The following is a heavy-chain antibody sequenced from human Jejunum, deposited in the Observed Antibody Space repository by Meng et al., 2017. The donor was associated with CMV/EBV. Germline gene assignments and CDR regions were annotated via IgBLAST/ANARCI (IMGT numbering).Heavy chain of an antibody. CDR3: ARDLRTYYYDTSGYYY. CDR2: VIPLNGIT. CDR1: GSFSSSS. V-gene: IGHV1-69*04. D-gene: IGHD3-22*01. Sequence: GSFSSSSISWVRQAPGHGLEWMGRVIPLNGITNYAQKFQGRVTITADKSTGTAYMELSSLRSDDTAVYYCARDLRTYYYDTSGYYYWGQGTLVTVSS. J-gene: IGHJ4*02.